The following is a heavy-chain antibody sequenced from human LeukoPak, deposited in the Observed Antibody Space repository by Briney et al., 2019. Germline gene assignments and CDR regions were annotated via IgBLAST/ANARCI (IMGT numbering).Heavy chain of an antibody. CDR2: INHSGST. Sequence: PSETLSLTCAVYGGSFSGYYWSWIRQPPGKGLEWIGEINHSGSTNYNPSLKSRVTISVDTSKNQFSLKLSSVIAADTAVYYCARDAPGRAVAGNDYWGQGTLVTVSS. D-gene: IGHD6-19*01. V-gene: IGHV4-34*01. J-gene: IGHJ4*02. CDR1: GGSFSGYY. CDR3: ARDAPGRAVAGNDY.